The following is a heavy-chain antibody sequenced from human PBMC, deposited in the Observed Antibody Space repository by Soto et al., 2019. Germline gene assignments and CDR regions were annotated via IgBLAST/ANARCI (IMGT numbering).Heavy chain of an antibody. J-gene: IGHJ6*02. V-gene: IGHV3-11*01. Sequence: GGSLRLSCAASGFTFSDHYMNWIRQSPGKGLEWVSYITNSGTTMYYADSVKGRFTISRDNAKNSLYLHMNNLRAEDTALYYCARGRRFYYYAMDVWGQGTTVTVSS. CDR3: ARGRRFYYYAMDV. CDR2: ITNSGTTM. CDR1: GFTFSDHY.